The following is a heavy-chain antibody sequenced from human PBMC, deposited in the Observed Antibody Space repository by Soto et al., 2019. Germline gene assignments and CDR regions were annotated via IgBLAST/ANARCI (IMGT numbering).Heavy chain of an antibody. V-gene: IGHV2-5*01. Sequence: QITLKESGPTLVKPTQPLTLTCTYSGFSLRTTGVGVGWIRQPPGKALEWLGIIYWNDDKHYSPSLNTRFTLTSDISKSQVVLTMTNMDPVDTATHFCAHTWGLPFDYWGQGTLVIVSS. CDR3: AHTWGLPFDY. CDR2: IYWNDDK. D-gene: IGHD3-16*01. J-gene: IGHJ4*02. CDR1: GFSLRTTGVG.